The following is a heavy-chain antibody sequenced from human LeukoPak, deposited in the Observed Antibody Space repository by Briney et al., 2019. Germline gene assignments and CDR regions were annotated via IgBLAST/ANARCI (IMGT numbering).Heavy chain of an antibody. CDR3: ARDDPGGRSGAFDI. CDR2: IYYSGST. J-gene: IGHJ3*02. D-gene: IGHD6-25*01. CDR1: GGSISSGDYY. Sequence: SRTLSLTCTVSGGSISSGDYYWSWIRQPPGKGLEWIGYIYYSGSTYYNPSLKSRVTISVDTSNNQFSLKLSSVTAADTAVYYCARDDPGGRSGAFDIWGQGTMVTVSS. V-gene: IGHV4-30-4*01.